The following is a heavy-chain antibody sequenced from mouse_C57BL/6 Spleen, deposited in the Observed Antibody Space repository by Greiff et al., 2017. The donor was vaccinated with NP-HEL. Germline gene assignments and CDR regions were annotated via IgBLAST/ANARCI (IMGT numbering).Heavy chain of an antibody. Sequence: EVKLQESGPGLVKPSQSLSLTCSVTGYSITSGYYWNWIRQFPGNKLEWMGYISYDGSNNYNPSLKNRISITRDTSKNQFFLKLNSVTTEDTATYYCAPSYDYGCAYWGQGTLVTVSA. V-gene: IGHV3-6*01. CDR3: APSYDYGCAY. J-gene: IGHJ3*01. CDR2: ISYDGSN. CDR1: GYSITSGYY. D-gene: IGHD2-4*01.